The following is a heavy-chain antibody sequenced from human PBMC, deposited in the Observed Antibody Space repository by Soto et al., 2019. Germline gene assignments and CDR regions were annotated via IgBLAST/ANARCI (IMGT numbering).Heavy chain of an antibody. J-gene: IGHJ5*02. CDR3: ARDQGDSGGYENLNWFDP. CDR1: GYTFTGYY. CDR2: INPNSGGT. V-gene: IGHV1-2*02. Sequence: GASVKVSCKASGYTFTGYYMHWVRQAPGQGLEWMGWINPNSGGTNYAQKFQGRVTMTRDTSISTAYMELSRLRSDDTAVYYCARDQGDSGGYENLNWFDPWGQGTLVTVSS. D-gene: IGHD5-12*01.